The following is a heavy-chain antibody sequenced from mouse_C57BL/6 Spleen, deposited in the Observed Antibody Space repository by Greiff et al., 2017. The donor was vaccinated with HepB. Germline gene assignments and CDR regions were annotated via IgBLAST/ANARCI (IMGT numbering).Heavy chain of an antibody. CDR3: ARERENENSWYFDV. J-gene: IGHJ1*03. V-gene: IGHV1-55*01. Sequence: QVQLQQPGAELVKPGASVKMSCKASGYTFTSYWITWVKQRPGQGLEWIGDIYPGSGSTNYNEKFKSKATLTVDTSSSTAYMQLSSLTSEDSAVYYCARERENENSWYFDVWGTGTTVTVAS. CDR1: GYTFTSYW. CDR2: IYPGSGST.